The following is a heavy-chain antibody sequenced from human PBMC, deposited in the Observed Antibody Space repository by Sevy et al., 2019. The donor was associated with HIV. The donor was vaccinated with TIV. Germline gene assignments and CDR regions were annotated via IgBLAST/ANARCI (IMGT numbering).Heavy chain of an antibody. Sequence: GGSLRLSCAASGFTFSSYSMNWVRQAPGKGLEWVSSISSSSSYIYYADSVKGRFTISRDNAKNSLYLQMNSLRAEDTAVYYCARSRGSGSYLGQKNYYYYYMDVWGKGTTVTVSS. V-gene: IGHV3-21*01. CDR2: ISSSSSYI. CDR1: GFTFSSYS. D-gene: IGHD3-10*01. CDR3: ARSRGSGSYLGQKNYYYYYMDV. J-gene: IGHJ6*03.